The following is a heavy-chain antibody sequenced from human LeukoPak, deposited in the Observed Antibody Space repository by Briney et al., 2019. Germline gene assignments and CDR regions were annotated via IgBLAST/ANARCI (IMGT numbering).Heavy chain of an antibody. CDR2: IIPIFGTA. V-gene: IGHV1-69*05. J-gene: IGHJ6*03. CDR1: GGTFSSYA. CDR3: ARGVVPAARYYYYYMDV. Sequence: SVKVSCKASGGTFSSYAISWVRQAPGQGPEWMGGIIPIFGTANYAQKFQGRVTITTDESTSTAYMELSSLRSEDTAVYYCARGVVPAARYYYYYMDVWGKGTTVTVSS. D-gene: IGHD2-2*01.